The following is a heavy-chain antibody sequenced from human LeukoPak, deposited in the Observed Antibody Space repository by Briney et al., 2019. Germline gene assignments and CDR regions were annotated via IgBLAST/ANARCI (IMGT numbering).Heavy chain of an antibody. CDR2: MNPNSGNT. D-gene: IGHD6-13*01. CDR3: ARFIAAAGTVYYYYMDV. J-gene: IGHJ6*03. V-gene: IGHV1-8*01. CDR1: GYTFTSYD. Sequence: ASVKVSCKASGYTFTSYDINWVRQATGQGLEWMGWMNPNSGNTGYAQKFQGRVTMTRNTSISTAYMELSSLRSEDTAVYYCARFIAAAGTVYYYYMDVWGKGTTVTISS.